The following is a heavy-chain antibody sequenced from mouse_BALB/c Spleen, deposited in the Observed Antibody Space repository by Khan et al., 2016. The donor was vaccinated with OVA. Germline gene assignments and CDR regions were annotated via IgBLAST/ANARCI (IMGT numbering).Heavy chain of an antibody. CDR1: GFTFSRFG. J-gene: IGHJ2*01. CDR3: ASDSNFDY. Sequence: EVELVESGGGLVQPGGSRKLSCAASGFTFSRFGMHWVRQAPEKGLEWVAYISSGSSSIYYADTVKGRFTISRDNPKNTLSLQMTSLRSEDTAMYYGASDSNFDYWGQGTTLTVSS. V-gene: IGHV5-17*02. CDR2: ISSGSSSI. D-gene: IGHD2-4*01.